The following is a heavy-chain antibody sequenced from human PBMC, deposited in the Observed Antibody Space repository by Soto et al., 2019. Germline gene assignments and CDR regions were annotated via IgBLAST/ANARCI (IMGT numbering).Heavy chain of an antibody. V-gene: IGHV3-7*01. CDR1: GFTFSSYW. CDR3: ARSDFWSGHDMDV. CDR2: IKQDGSEK. J-gene: IGHJ6*03. Sequence: PGGSLRLSCAASGFTFSSYWMSWVRQAPGKGLEWVANIKQDGSEKYYVDSVKGRFTISRDNAKNSLNLQMNSLRAEDTAVYYCARSDFWSGHDMDVWGKGTTVTVSS. D-gene: IGHD3-3*01.